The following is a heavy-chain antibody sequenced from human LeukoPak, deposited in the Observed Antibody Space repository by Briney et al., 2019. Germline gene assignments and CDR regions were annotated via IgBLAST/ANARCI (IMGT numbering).Heavy chain of an antibody. CDR1: GNSISSGDYY. Sequence: SETLSLTCTVSGNSISSGDYYWSWIRQPAGKGLEWIGRIYTSGSTTYNPSLKSRVTISGDTSKNQFSLKLSSVTAADTAVYYCARGRAARLLYYYYYMDVWGKGTTVTVSS. CDR3: ARGRAARLLYYYYYMDV. D-gene: IGHD6-6*01. V-gene: IGHV4-61*02. CDR2: IYTSGST. J-gene: IGHJ6*03.